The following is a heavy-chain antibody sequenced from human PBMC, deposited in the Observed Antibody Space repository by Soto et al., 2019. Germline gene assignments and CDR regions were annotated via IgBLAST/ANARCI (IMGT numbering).Heavy chain of an antibody. J-gene: IGHJ4*02. D-gene: IGHD6-19*01. Sequence: PSETLSLTCTVSGGSISGYYWTWIRQPPGKGLEWIGYIFYSGGTNYNPSLKSRLTISVDMSKNQFSLKLSSVTAADTALYYCARVGSSGWSPDYWGRGTLVTVSS. CDR2: IFYSGGT. V-gene: IGHV4-59*01. CDR3: ARVGSSGWSPDY. CDR1: GGSISGYY.